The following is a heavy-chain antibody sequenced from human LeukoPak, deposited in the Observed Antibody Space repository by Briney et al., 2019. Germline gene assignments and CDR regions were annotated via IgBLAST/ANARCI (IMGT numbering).Heavy chain of an antibody. CDR1: GFTLSTHW. Sequence: GGSLRLSCAASGFTLSTHWMHWVRQAPGKGLVWVSRINGDGTTTSYADSVKGRFTISRVNAKSTLYLEMDSLRAEDTAIYYCARRWYTGTYYYFDLWGQGTLVTVSS. D-gene: IGHD1-26*01. V-gene: IGHV3-74*01. CDR2: INGDGTTT. CDR3: ARRWYTGTYYYFDL. J-gene: IGHJ4*02.